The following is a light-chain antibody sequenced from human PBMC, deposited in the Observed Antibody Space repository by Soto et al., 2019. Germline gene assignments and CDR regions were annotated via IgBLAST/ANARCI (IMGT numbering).Light chain of an antibody. Sequence: QPVLTQPPSVSGTPGQRVTISCSGSNSNIGKKYVYWYQQLPGTAPKLLMYRNNQRPSGVPDRFSGSKSGTSASLAISGLRSEDEADYSCAAWDDSVTRPAFGGGTKVTVL. CDR1: NSNIGKKY. V-gene: IGLV1-47*01. J-gene: IGLJ2*01. CDR3: AAWDDSVTRPA. CDR2: RNN.